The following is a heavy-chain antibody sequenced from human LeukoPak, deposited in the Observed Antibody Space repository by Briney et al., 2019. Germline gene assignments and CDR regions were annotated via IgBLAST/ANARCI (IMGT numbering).Heavy chain of an antibody. CDR3: AKDPQSAPWFDP. J-gene: IGHJ5*02. CDR2: IYSDNT. Sequence: PGGSLRLSCTVSGFTVSSNSMSWVRQAPGKGLEWVSFIYSDNTHYSDSVKGRFTISRDNSKNTLYLQMNSLRAEDTAVYYCAKDPQSAPWFDPWGQGTLVTVPS. CDR1: GFTVSSNS. V-gene: IGHV3-53*01.